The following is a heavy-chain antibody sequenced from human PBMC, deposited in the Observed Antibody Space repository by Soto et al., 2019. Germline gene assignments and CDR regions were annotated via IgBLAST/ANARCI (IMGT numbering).Heavy chain of an antibody. CDR2: ISSTTNYI. V-gene: IGHV3-21*01. Sequence: PGGSLRLSCAASGFTFDDYAMHWVRQAPGKGLEWVSSISSTTNYIYYADSMKGRFTVSRDNAKNSVYLDMNSLSAEDTAVYYCARESEDLTSNFDYWGQGTLVTVSS. CDR1: GFTFDDYA. J-gene: IGHJ4*02. CDR3: ARESEDLTSNFDY.